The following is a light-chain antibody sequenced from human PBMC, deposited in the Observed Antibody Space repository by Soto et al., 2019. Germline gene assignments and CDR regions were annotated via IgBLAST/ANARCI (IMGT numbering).Light chain of an antibody. CDR2: GAS. Sequence: EIVLAQSPATVSVSPGESATLSCRASQSVRFNLAWYQQKPGQAPRLLIYGASTRATAIPARFSGSGSGTEFTLTISSLQSEDFAVYYCQQYGSSLTFGGGTKVDIK. CDR1: QSVRFN. J-gene: IGKJ4*01. CDR3: QQYGSSLT. V-gene: IGKV3-15*01.